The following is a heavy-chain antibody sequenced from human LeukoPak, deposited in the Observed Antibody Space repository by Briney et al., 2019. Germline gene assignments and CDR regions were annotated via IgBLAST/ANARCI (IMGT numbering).Heavy chain of an antibody. CDR1: GGSISSSSYY. CDR2: IYYSGST. Sequence: SETLSLTCTVSGGSISSSSYYWGWIRQPPGKGLEWIGSIYYSGSTYYNPSLKSRVTISVDTSKNQFSLKLSSVTAADTAVYYCARTPLITMIVEYWGQGTLVTVSS. V-gene: IGHV4-39*01. J-gene: IGHJ4*02. CDR3: ARTPLITMIVEY. D-gene: IGHD3-22*01.